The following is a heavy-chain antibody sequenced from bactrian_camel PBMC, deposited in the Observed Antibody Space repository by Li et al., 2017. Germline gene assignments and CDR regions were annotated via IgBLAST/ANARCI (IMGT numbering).Heavy chain of an antibody. CDR2: IDSDGRDT. V-gene: IGHV3S40*01. Sequence: VQLVESGGGSVEAGESLRLSCAHSTSSYTTYALGWFRQAPGKVRVGVAAIDSDGRDTTYATFVRGRFTISQDNAKRTVYLRMNALKPEDSAMYYCVAATRPVGGNCPIFVSYNAWGQGTQVTVS. CDR3: VAATRPVGGNCPIFVSYNA. CDR1: TSSYTTYA. J-gene: IGHJ4*01. D-gene: IGHD7*01.